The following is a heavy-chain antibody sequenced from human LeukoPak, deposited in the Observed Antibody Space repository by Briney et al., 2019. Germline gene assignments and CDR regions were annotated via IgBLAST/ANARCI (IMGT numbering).Heavy chain of an antibody. CDR3: AKHYMGPYDNRGLDY. CDR2: INHSGST. Sequence: SETLSLTCAVYGGSFSGYYWSWIRQPPGKGLEWIGEINHSGSTNYNPSLKSRVTISVDTSKNQFSLKLSSVTAADTATYYCAKHYMGPYDNRGLDYWGQGSLVTVSS. J-gene: IGHJ4*02. D-gene: IGHD3-10*01. CDR1: GGSFSGYY. V-gene: IGHV4-34*01.